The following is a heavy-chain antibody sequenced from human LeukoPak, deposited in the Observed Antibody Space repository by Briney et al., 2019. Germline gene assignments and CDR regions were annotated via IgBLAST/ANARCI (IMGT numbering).Heavy chain of an antibody. CDR3: ATDRVSYYDSSGYYPFDP. CDR2: MNPNSGNT. J-gene: IGHJ5*02. Sequence: ASVKVSCKASGYTFTSYDINWVRQATGQGLEWMGWMNPNSGNTGYAQKFQGRVTLTRNTSKSTAYMELSSLRSEDTAVYYCATDRVSYYDSSGYYPFDPWGQGTLVTVSS. CDR1: GYTFTSYD. V-gene: IGHV1-8*01. D-gene: IGHD3-22*01.